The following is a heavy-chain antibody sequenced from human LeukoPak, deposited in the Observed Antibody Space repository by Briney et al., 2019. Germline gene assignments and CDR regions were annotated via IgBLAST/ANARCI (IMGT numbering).Heavy chain of an antibody. D-gene: IGHD1-14*01. J-gene: IGHJ4*02. CDR1: GFTFTAYY. V-gene: IGHV1-2*02. CDR3: VRDSLGSTAGNHDY. CDR2: INPNSGGT. Sequence: ASVKVSCKASGFTFTAYYMHWVRQAPGQGLEWMGWINPNSGGTNNAQKFQGRVTMTRDTSISTAYMELSRLRAHDTAVYYCVRDSLGSTAGNHDYWGQGTRVTVSS.